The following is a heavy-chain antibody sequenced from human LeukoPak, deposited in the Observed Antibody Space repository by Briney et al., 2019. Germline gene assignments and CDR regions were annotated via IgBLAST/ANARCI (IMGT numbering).Heavy chain of an antibody. CDR2: IYYSGST. Sequence: SETLSLTCTVSGGSISSYYWSWIRQPPGKGLEWIGYIYYSGSTNYNPSLKSRVTISVDTSKNQFSLKLSSVTAVDTAVYYCARDGVYCSGGSCNDAFDIWGQGTMVTVSS. D-gene: IGHD2-15*01. J-gene: IGHJ3*02. CDR1: GGSISSYY. V-gene: IGHV4-59*01. CDR3: ARDGVYCSGGSCNDAFDI.